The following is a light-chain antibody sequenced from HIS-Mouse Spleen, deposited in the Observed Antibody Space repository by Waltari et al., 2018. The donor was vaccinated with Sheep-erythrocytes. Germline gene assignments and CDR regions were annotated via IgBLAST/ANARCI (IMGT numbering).Light chain of an antibody. J-gene: IGLJ1*01. CDR3: CSYEGSYNHV. Sequence: QSALTQPRSVSVSPGQSVTISCTGTSSDVGGYNYVSWYQQHPGKAPKLMIYDVSKRPSGVPVRFSGSTSGTTASVTISGLQAEDEADYYSCSYEGSYNHVFATGTKVTVL. V-gene: IGLV2-11*01. CDR1: SSDVGGYNY. CDR2: DVS.